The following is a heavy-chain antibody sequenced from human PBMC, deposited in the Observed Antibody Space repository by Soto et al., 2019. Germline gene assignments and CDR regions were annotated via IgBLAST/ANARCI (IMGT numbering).Heavy chain of an antibody. CDR2: ISYDGSNK. Sequence: QVQLVESGGGVVQPGRSLRLSCAASGFTFSSYGMHWVRQAPGKGLEWVAVISYDGSNKYYADSVKGRFTISRDNSKNTLYLQMNSLRAEDTAVYYCAKDLGYGPGYYYGMDVW. CDR3: AKDLGYGPGYYYGMDV. J-gene: IGHJ6*01. CDR1: GFTFSSYG. V-gene: IGHV3-30*18. D-gene: IGHD5-12*01.